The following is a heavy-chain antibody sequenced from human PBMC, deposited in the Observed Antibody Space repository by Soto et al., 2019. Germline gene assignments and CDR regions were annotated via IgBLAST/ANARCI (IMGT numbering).Heavy chain of an antibody. CDR2: IIPIFGTA. V-gene: IGHV1-69*01. Sequence: QVQLVQSGAEVKKPGSSVKVSCKASGGTFSSYAISWVRQAPGQGLEWMGGIIPIFGTANYAQKFQGRVKITADESTSTAYMELSSLRSEDTAVYYCARGGYSYARGDDYYGMDVWGQGTTVTVSS. CDR3: ARGGYSYARGDDYYGMDV. CDR1: GGTFSSYA. D-gene: IGHD5-18*01. J-gene: IGHJ6*02.